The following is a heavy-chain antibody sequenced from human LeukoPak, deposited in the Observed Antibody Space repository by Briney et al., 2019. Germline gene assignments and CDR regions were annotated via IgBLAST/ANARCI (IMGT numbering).Heavy chain of an antibody. CDR3: ARGVDFWSGYYYYYYMDV. D-gene: IGHD3-3*01. CDR2: MNPNSGNT. CDR1: GYTFTSYD. Sequence: AVNVSCKASGYTFTSYDINWVRQATGQGLEWMGWMNPNSGNTGYAQKFQGRVTITRNTSISTAYMELSSLRSEDTAVYYCARGVDFWSGYYYYYYMDVWGKGTTVTVSS. V-gene: IGHV1-8*03. J-gene: IGHJ6*03.